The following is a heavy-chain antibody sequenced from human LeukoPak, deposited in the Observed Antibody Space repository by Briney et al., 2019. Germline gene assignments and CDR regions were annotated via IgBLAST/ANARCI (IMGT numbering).Heavy chain of an antibody. Sequence: PGRSLRLSCAASGFTFNSYAMNWVRHTPGKGLEWVSAISGNGDNTYYADSVKGRFTISRDNSKNTLYLQMNSLRAEDTAVYYCAKGQTVTTRVDYWGQGTLVTVSS. CDR2: ISGNGDNT. V-gene: IGHV3-23*01. CDR3: AKGQTVTTRVDY. J-gene: IGHJ4*02. D-gene: IGHD4-17*01. CDR1: GFTFNSYA.